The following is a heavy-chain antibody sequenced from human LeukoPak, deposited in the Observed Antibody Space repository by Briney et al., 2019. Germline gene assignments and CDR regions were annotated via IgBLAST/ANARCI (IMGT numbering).Heavy chain of an antibody. CDR3: ARSPHYGGNPEDAFDI. D-gene: IGHD4-23*01. CDR2: IYTSGST. V-gene: IGHV4-61*02. J-gene: IGHJ3*02. Sequence: PSQTLSLTSTVSGGSISSGSYYWSWIRQPAGKGLEWIGRIYTSGSTNYNPSLKSRVTISVDTSKNQFSLKLSSVTAADTAVYYCARSPHYGGNPEDAFDIWGQGTMVTVSS. CDR1: GGSISSGSYY.